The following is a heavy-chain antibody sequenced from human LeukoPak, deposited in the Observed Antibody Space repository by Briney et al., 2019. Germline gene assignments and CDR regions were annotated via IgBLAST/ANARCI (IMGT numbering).Heavy chain of an antibody. V-gene: IGHV3-7*03. CDR1: GFTFTNFW. CDR2: INGDGSDR. CDR3: AIAYGLDV. Sequence: GGSLRLSCAASGFTFTNFWKSWVRQAPGKGLEWVANINGDGSDRYYMDSLKGRFTISRDNAKNSLYLQMNSLRVEDTAIYYCAIAYGLDVWGQGTTVTVSS. J-gene: IGHJ6*02.